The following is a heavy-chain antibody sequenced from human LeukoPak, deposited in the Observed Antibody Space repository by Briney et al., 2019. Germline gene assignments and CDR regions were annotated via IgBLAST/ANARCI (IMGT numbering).Heavy chain of an antibody. CDR3: AKDGGLWVSAHWGDS. Sequence: GGSLRLSCAASGFTFSDFYMRWIRQAPGKGLEWISYISSSGDTIYYGDSVKGRFTISRDNAKNSLYLQMNSLRAEDTAVYYCAKDGGLWVSAHWGDSWGRGTLVTVSS. CDR2: ISSSGDTI. J-gene: IGHJ4*02. CDR1: GFTFSDFY. V-gene: IGHV3-11*01. D-gene: IGHD7-27*01.